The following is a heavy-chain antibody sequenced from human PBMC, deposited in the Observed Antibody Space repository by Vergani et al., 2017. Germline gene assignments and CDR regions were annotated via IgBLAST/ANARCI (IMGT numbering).Heavy chain of an antibody. J-gene: IGHJ4*02. Sequence: EVQLLQSEGAVVQPGGSLRLSCVASGFTFSSHAMSWVRQGHGQGLEGVSSIKNTGDNTNYADSVKGRFTISRDNSKNTLYLQMNSLRVEDTAVYYCGRGSDNYNWGQGTLGTVSS. CDR1: GFTFSSHA. D-gene: IGHD5-24*01. CDR3: GRGSDNYN. V-gene: IGHV3-23*01. CDR2: IKNTGDNT.